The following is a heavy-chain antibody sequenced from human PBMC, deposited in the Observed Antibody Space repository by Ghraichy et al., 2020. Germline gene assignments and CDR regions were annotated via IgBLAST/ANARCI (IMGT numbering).Heavy chain of an antibody. D-gene: IGHD3-10*01. V-gene: IGHV4-34*01. CDR1: GGSFSGYY. CDR2: INHSGST. Sequence: SETLSLTCAVYGGSFSGYYWSWIRQPPGKGLEWIGEINHSGSTNYNPSLKSRVTISVDTSKNQFSLKLSSVTAADPAVYYCASTYYYGSGSYYNGSGDYWGQGTLVTVSS. CDR3: ASTYYYGSGSYYNGSGDY. J-gene: IGHJ4*02.